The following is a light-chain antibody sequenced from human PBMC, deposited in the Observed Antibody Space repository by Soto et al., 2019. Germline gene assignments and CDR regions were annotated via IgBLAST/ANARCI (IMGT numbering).Light chain of an antibody. CDR1: SSDIGGYNF. CDR2: EVA. Sequence: QSVLTQPASVSGSPGQSITISCTGTSSDIGGYNFVSWYQQHPGKAPKLMIYEVANRPSGVSNRFSGSKSGNTASLTISGLQAEDEADYYCSSYTRSNTYVFGTGTKV. CDR3: SSYTRSNTYV. V-gene: IGLV2-14*01. J-gene: IGLJ1*01.